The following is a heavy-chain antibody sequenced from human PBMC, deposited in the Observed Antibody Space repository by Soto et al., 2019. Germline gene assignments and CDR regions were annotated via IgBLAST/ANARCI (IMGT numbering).Heavy chain of an antibody. V-gene: IGHV4-34*01. CDR1: GGSFSGYY. D-gene: IGHD3-3*01. Sequence: SETLSLTCAVYGGSFSGYYWSWIRQPPGKGLEWIGEINHSGSTNYNPSLKSRATISVDTSKNQFSLKLSSVTAADTAVYYCARGRKGITIFGVATPPYYYYYGMDVWGQGTTVTVSS. CDR2: INHSGST. J-gene: IGHJ6*02. CDR3: ARGRKGITIFGVATPPYYYYYGMDV.